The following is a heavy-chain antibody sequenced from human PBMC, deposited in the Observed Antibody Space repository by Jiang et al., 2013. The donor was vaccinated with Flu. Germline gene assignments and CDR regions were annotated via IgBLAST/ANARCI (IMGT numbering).Heavy chain of an antibody. CDR1: GGSLNNYC. D-gene: IGHD2-15*01. CDR3: ASAVNWWYFDF. J-gene: IGHJ4*02. V-gene: IGHV4-59*01. CDR2: IYYSGST. Sequence: GPGLVKPSETLSITCTVSGGSLNNYCWSWIRQPPGKGLEWFGYIYYSGSTNHNPSLKSRVTISVDTSKNQFSLQLNSVTAEDTAVYYCASAVNWWYFDFWGQGTLVTVSS.